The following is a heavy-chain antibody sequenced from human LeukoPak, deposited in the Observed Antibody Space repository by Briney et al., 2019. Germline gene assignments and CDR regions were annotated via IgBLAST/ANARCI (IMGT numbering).Heavy chain of an antibody. CDR1: GGSISSYY. CDR3: ARVIKGGHRYSSSYTQRMGYYYYGMDV. D-gene: IGHD6-13*01. J-gene: IGHJ6*02. V-gene: IGHV4-59*01. Sequence: SETLSLTCTVSGGSISSYYWSWIRQPPGKGLEWIGYIYYSGSTNYNPSLKSRVTISVDTSKNQFSLKLSSVTAADTAVYYCARVIKGGHRYSSSYTQRMGYYYYGMDVWGQGTTVTVSS. CDR2: IYYSGST.